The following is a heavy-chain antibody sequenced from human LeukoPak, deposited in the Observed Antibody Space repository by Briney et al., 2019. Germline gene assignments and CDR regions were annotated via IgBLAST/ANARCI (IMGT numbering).Heavy chain of an antibody. D-gene: IGHD5-12*01. CDR2: IYPGDSDT. J-gene: IGHJ4*02. V-gene: IGHV5-51*01. CDR1: GYSFTSYW. Sequence: GESLKISCKGSGYSFTSYWIGWVRQMPGKGLEWTGIIYPGDSDTRYSPSFQGQVTISADKSISTAYLQWSSLKASDTAMYYCARRPRGYSGYDPPSHFDYWGQGTLVTVSS. CDR3: ARRPRGYSGYDPPSHFDY.